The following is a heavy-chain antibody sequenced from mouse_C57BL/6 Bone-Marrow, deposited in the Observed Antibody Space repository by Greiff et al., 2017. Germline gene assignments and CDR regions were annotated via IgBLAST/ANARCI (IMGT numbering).Heavy chain of an antibody. V-gene: IGHV5-15*01. CDR3: ARHPDYYGYYAMDD. Sequence: EVQGVESGGGLVQPGGSLKLSCAASGFTFSDYGMAWVRQAPRKGPEWVAFISNLAYSIYYADNVTGRFTISRENAKNTLYLEMSSLRSEDTAMYNCARHPDYYGYYAMDDCGQGTSVTVSS. CDR2: ISNLAYSI. D-gene: IGHD1-1*01. CDR1: GFTFSDYG. J-gene: IGHJ4*01.